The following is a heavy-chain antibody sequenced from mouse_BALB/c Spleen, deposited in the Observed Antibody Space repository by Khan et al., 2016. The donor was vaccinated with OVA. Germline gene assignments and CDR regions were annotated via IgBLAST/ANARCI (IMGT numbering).Heavy chain of an antibody. CDR2: ISYSGRT. J-gene: IGHJ4*01. Sequence: EVQLQESGPGLVKPSQSLSLTCTVTGYSITSDYAWNWIRQFPGNKLEWMGCISYSGRTNYSPSLKSRISITRDTSKNQFFLQLNSVTAEDTATYYWASEPGRSYAMDYWGQGTSVTVSS. D-gene: IGHD1-1*01. V-gene: IGHV3-2*02. CDR3: ASEPGRSYAMDY. CDR1: GYSITSDYA.